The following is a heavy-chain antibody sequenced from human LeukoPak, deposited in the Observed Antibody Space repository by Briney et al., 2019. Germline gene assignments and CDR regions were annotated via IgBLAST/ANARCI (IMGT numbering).Heavy chain of an antibody. CDR3: ASGGFLDFDY. CDR2: ISYDGSNK. CDR1: GFTFSSYA. D-gene: IGHD4-23*01. J-gene: IGHJ4*02. Sequence: GGSLRLSCAASGFTFSSYAMSWVRQAPGKGLEWVAVISYDGSNKYYADSVKGRFTISRDNSKNTLYLQMNSLRSEDTAVYYCASGGFLDFDYWGQGTLVTVSS. V-gene: IGHV3-30-3*01.